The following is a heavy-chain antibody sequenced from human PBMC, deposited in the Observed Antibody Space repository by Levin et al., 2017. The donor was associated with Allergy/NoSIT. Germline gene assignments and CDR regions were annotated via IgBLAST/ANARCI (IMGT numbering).Heavy chain of an antibody. CDR3: ARYAFDFWSGYSYYYYYGMDV. V-gene: IGHV5-51*01. J-gene: IGHJ6*02. CDR1: GYSFTSYW. CDR2: IYPGDSDT. Sequence: PGESLKISCKGSGYSFTSYWIGWVRQMPGKGLEWMGIIYPGDSDTRYSPSFQGQVTISADKSISTAYLQWSSLKASDTAMYYCARYAFDFWSGYSYYYYYGMDVWGQGTTVTVSS. D-gene: IGHD3-3*01.